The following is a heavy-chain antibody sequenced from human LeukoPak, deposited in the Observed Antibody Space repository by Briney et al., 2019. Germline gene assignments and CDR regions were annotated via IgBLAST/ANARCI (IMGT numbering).Heavy chain of an antibody. D-gene: IGHD6-6*01. V-gene: IGHV3-7*01. CDR1: GFTFSSYW. Sequence: GSLRLSCAASGFTFSSYWMSWVCQAPGKGLEWVANIKQDGSEKYYVDSVKGRFTISRDNAKNSLYLQMNSLRAEDTAVYYCAREGYSSSIDYWGQGTLVTVSS. CDR3: AREGYSSSIDY. J-gene: IGHJ4*02. CDR2: IKQDGSEK.